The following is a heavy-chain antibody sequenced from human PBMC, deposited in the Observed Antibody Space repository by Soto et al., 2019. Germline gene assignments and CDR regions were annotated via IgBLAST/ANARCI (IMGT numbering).Heavy chain of an antibody. Sequence: QLLLQASGPGLVKPSQTLSLTCTVSGGSISSRGYSWNWIRQHPEEGLEWIGHIYYNGSTYYNPALKSRVTISVGTSKSQFSLKLSSVTAAVPAFYYCAANPPYSWSYFDSWGQGTLVTVSS. CDR3: AANPPYSWSYFDS. J-gene: IGHJ4*02. CDR2: IYYNGST. D-gene: IGHD1-26*01. V-gene: IGHV4-31*03. CDR1: GGSISSRGYS.